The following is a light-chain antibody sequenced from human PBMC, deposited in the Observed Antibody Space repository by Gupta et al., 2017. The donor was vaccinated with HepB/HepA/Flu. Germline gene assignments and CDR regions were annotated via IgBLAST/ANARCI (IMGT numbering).Light chain of an antibody. CDR1: QSLLHRNGPNN. CDR3: MQALQVPPWT. J-gene: IGKJ1*01. CDR2: LGS. Sequence: DIVMTQSPLSLSVTPGEPASISCRSSQSLLHRNGPNNLDWYLQKPGQAPQLLIYLGSNRASGVPDRFSGSGSGTDFTLKISRVEAEDVGVYYCMQALQVPPWTFGQGTKVEIK. V-gene: IGKV2-28*01.